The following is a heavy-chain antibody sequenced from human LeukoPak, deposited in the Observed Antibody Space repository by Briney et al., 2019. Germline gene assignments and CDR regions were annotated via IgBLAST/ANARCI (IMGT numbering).Heavy chain of an antibody. V-gene: IGHV5-51*01. J-gene: IGHJ4*02. CDR3: ARRLHSSGPTSFDY. Sequence: GESLKISCKGSGYSFSNYWIGWVRQMPGKGLEWVGIILPANSETRYSPSFQGQVTMSADKSISTAYLQWSSLKAADTAMYYCARRLHSSGPTSFDYWGQGTLVTVSS. CDR1: GYSFSNYW. CDR2: ILPANSET. D-gene: IGHD3-22*01.